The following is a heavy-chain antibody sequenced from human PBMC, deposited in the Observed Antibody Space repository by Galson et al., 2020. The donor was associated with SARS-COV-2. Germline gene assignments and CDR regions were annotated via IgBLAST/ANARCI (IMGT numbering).Heavy chain of an antibody. D-gene: IGHD2-2*01. J-gene: IGHJ5*02. CDR3: ARGTDRYCTSPTCYLNWFDP. CDR2: ISSRSMHI. CDR1: GFSFSNYD. V-gene: IGHV3-21*01. Sequence: GESLKISCAASGFSFSNYDMNWVRQTPGKGLEWVSSISSRSMHIYYADSVKGRFTIPRDNAKTSLYLQMDSLRAEDTAMYYCARGTDRYCTSPTCYLNWFDPWGQGTLVIVSS.